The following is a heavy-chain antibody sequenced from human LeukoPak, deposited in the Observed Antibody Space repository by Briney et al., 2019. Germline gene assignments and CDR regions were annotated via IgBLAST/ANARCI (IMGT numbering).Heavy chain of an antibody. J-gene: IGHJ4*02. CDR2: IKQDGSEK. CDR1: GFTFSSYW. CDR3: TKERRRDDILTGSFSD. Sequence: GGSLRLSCAASGFTFSSYWMSWVRQAPGKGLEWVANIKQDGSEKYYVDSVKGRFTISRDNAKNSLYLQMNSLRAEDTAVYYCTKERRRDDILTGSFSDWGQGILVTVSS. D-gene: IGHD3-9*01. V-gene: IGHV3-7*01.